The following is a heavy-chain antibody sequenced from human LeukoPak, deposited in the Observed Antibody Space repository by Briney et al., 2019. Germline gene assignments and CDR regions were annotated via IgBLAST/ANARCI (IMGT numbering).Heavy chain of an antibody. D-gene: IGHD3-10*01. CDR2: ISYDGSNK. CDR1: GFTLDDYA. Sequence: GGSLRLSCAASGFTLDDYAMHWVRQAPGKGLEWVAVISYDGSNKYYADSVKGRFTISRDNSKNTLYLQMNSLRAEDTAVYYCAREGTDYYGSGSYYFDYWGQGTLVTVSS. CDR3: AREGTDYYGSGSYYFDY. V-gene: IGHV3-30*04. J-gene: IGHJ4*02.